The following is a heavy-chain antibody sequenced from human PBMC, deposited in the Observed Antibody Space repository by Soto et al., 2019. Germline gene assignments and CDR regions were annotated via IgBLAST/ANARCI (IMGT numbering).Heavy chain of an antibody. Sequence: HEDLVESGGGLVKPGGSLRLSCALSGFTVSDHYLTWIRQAPGRGLEWIAYISGSGSFTNYADSVKGRFIISRDIAQNSMYLQINSLRAEDTAVYYCARSSGWRQVVGYKYGLDVWGQGTAVTVSS. D-gene: IGHD5-18*01. J-gene: IGHJ6*02. CDR3: ARSSGWRQVVGYKYGLDV. V-gene: IGHV3-11*05. CDR2: ISGSGSFT. CDR1: GFTVSDHY.